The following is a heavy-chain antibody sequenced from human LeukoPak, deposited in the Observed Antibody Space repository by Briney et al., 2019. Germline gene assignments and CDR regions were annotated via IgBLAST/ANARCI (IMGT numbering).Heavy chain of an antibody. D-gene: IGHD1-26*01. V-gene: IGHV3-21*01. CDR1: GFTSSSNS. CDR3: APPSPYGR. Sequence: GGSLRLSCAASGFTSSSNSMTWVRQAPGKGLEWVSSISSSSSYIYYADSVKGRFTISRDNAKNSLYLQMNSLRAEDTAVYYCAPPSPYGRWGQGTLVTVSS. CDR2: ISSSSSYI. J-gene: IGHJ4*02.